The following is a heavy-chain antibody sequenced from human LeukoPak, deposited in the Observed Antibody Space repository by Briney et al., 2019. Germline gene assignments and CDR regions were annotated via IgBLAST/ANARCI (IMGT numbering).Heavy chain of an antibody. CDR3: ARHYTIFGVVRRFDP. Sequence: SETLSLTCTVSGGSISSYYWSWIRQPPGKGLEWIGYIYYSGSTNYNPSLKSRVTISVDTSKNQFSPKLSSVTAADTAVYYCARHYTIFGVVRRFDPWGQGTLVTVSS. CDR2: IYYSGST. V-gene: IGHV4-59*08. D-gene: IGHD3-3*01. CDR1: GGSISSYY. J-gene: IGHJ5*02.